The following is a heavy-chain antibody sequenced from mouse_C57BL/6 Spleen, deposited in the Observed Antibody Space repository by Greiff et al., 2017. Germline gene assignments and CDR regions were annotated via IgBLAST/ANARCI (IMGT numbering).Heavy chain of an antibody. CDR2: ISDGGSYT. CDR1: GFTFSSYA. CDR3: ASYYDYDGFAY. Sequence: EVQRVESGGGLVKPGGSLKLSCAASGFTFSSYAMSWVRQTPEKRLEWVATISDGGSYTYYPDNVKGRFTISRDNAKNNLYLQMSHLKSEDTAMYYCASYYDYDGFAYWGQGTLVTVSA. J-gene: IGHJ3*01. V-gene: IGHV5-4*01. D-gene: IGHD2-4*01.